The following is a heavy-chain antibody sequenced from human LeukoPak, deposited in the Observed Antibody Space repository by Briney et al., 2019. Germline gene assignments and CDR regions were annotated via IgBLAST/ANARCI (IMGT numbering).Heavy chain of an antibody. D-gene: IGHD1-26*01. J-gene: IGHJ4*02. V-gene: IGHV4-59*08. CDR3: ARLASGSYGPLTPFDY. CDR1: GGSISSLY. Sequence: SETLSLTCTVSGGSISSLYWSWIRQPPGKGLEWIGYIYCSGSTNYNPSLKSRVTISVDTSKNQFSLRLSSVTAADTAVYYSARLASGSYGPLTPFDYWGQGTLVTVSS. CDR2: IYCSGST.